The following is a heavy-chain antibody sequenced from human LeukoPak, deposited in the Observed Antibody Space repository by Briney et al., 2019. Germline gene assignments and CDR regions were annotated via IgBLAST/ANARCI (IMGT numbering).Heavy chain of an antibody. D-gene: IGHD2-2*01. CDR2: ISYDGSNK. J-gene: IGHJ6*04. V-gene: IGHV3-30*18. CDR1: GFTFSSYG. Sequence: PGRSLRLSCAASGFTFSSYGMHWVRQAPGKGLEWVAVISYDGSNKYYADSVKGRFTISRDNSKNTLYLQMNSLRAEDTAVYYCAKSPAYCSSTSCYYYYYYGMDVWAKGPRSPSPQ. CDR3: AKSPAYCSSTSCYYYYYYGMDV.